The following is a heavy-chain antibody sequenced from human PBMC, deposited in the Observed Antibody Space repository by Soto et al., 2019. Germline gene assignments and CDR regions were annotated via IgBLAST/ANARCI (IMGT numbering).Heavy chain of an antibody. D-gene: IGHD3-16*01. Sequence: QVQLVQAETEVKNPGSSVKVSCKASGGTFSSYAISWVRQAPGQGLEWMGGIIPVFGTANYAQKFQGKVTITADEATSTVYMEMRSLRSEDTAVFYCARSHAALITSLPFDIWGQGTMVTVSS. CDR3: ARSHAALITSLPFDI. CDR1: GGTFSSYA. V-gene: IGHV1-69*01. CDR2: IIPVFGTA. J-gene: IGHJ3*02.